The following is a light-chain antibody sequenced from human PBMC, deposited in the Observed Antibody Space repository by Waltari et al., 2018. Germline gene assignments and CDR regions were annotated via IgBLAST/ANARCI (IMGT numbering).Light chain of an antibody. CDR2: AAS. V-gene: IGKV1-39*01. Sequence: DIQMTQSPSSLSASVGDRVTITCRASQNINSFLNWYQQKPGRAPKLLIYAASSLHSGVPSRFSGSGSGTDYTLTISSLQPEDFATYYCQQSYSTWTSGQWTKVEIK. CDR1: QNINSF. CDR3: QQSYSTWT. J-gene: IGKJ1*01.